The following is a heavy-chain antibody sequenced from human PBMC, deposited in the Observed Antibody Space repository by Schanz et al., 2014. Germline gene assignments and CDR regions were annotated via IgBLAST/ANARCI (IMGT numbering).Heavy chain of an antibody. J-gene: IGHJ3*02. Sequence: VQLVESGGGLVKPGGSLRLSCEASGFDFNSYSMNWVRQVPGKGLEWVSCTNGDGTNAKYADSVKGRFTISRDNAKKTLSLQMISLRAEDTAIYFCTRSYYDFSWGSYRFRAFDIWGQGTTVIVSS. CDR3: TRSYYDFSWGSYRFRAFDI. CDR1: GFDFNSYS. CDR2: TNGDGTNA. V-gene: IGHV3-74*02. D-gene: IGHD3-16*02.